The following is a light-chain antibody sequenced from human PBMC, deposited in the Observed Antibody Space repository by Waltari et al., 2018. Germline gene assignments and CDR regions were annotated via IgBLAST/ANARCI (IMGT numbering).Light chain of an antibody. V-gene: IGKV3-20*01. Sequence: EIVLAQSPGTLSLSPGERATLSCRASQSVSRALAWYQQKPGQAPRLLLYGASIRATGSPDRCSGSGSGTDFSLTITRLEPEDFAVYFCQHYVRLPATFGQGTKVEIK. CDR1: QSVSRA. CDR2: GAS. CDR3: QHYVRLPAT. J-gene: IGKJ1*01.